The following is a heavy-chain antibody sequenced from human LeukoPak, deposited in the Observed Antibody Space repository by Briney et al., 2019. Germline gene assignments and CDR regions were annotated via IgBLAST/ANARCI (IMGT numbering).Heavy chain of an antibody. Sequence: PGGSLRLSCAASGFTFSSYAMHWVRQAPGKGLEWVAVISYDGSNKYYADSVKGRFTISRDNSKNTLYLLMNSLRAEDTAVYYCAKDVRWELLYYFDYWGQGTLVTVSS. CDR3: AKDVRWELLYYFDY. V-gene: IGHV3-30*04. CDR1: GFTFSSYA. CDR2: ISYDGSNK. D-gene: IGHD1-26*01. J-gene: IGHJ4*02.